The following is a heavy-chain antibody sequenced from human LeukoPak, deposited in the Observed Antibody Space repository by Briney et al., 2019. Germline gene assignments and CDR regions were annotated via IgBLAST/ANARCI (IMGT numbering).Heavy chain of an antibody. CDR3: AISYNYPTSEYAGNDAFDI. J-gene: IGHJ3*02. V-gene: IGHV1-18*01. D-gene: IGHD3-22*01. Sequence: ASVKVSCKASGYNFASFDINWVRQAPGQGLEWMGWISTYNGNTNYAQKVQGRVTMTTDTSTSTAYMELRSLRSDDTAIHFCAISYNYPTSEYAGNDAFDIWGQGTLVTVS. CDR2: ISTYNGNT. CDR1: GYNFASFD.